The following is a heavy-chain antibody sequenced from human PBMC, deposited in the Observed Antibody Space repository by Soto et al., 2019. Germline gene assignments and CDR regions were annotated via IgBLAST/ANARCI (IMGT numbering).Heavy chain of an antibody. J-gene: IGHJ6*02. V-gene: IGHV5-10-1*01. CDR2: IDPNDYYS. Sequence: GASLKISCQASGYRFSNYWITWVRQMPGKGLEWMGTIDPNDYYSNNSPSFQGHVTISADTSINTAYLHWSSLKASDTAIYYCARRLSGPKEEYNAYYYYGMDVWGQGTTVTVSS. D-gene: IGHD1-1*01. CDR3: ARRLSGPKEEYNAYYYYGMDV. CDR1: GYRFSNYW.